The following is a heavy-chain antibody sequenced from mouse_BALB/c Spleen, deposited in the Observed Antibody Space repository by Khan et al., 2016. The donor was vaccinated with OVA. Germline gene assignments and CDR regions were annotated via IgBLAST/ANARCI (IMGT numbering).Heavy chain of an antibody. CDR3: ARRANWDYAMDY. D-gene: IGHD4-1*01. Sequence: QIQLVQSGPELKKPGETVKISCKASGYTFTNYEMNWVKQAPGEGLKWMGWINTNTGEPTYAEEFKGRFAFSLETSASTAYLQINNLKNEDTATYFCARRANWDYAMDYWGQGTSVTVYS. J-gene: IGHJ4*01. V-gene: IGHV9-3*02. CDR2: INTNTGEP. CDR1: GYTFTNYE.